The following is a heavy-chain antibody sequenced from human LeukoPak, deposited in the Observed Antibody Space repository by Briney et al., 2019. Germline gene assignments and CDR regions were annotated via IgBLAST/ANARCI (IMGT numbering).Heavy chain of an antibody. CDR3: ARLAPCGYKYGCGSNFDY. V-gene: IGHV4-59*08. Sequence: PSETLSLTCTVSGGSISSYYWSWIRQPPGKGLEYIGYIYYSGSTNYNPSLKSRVTISVDTSKNQFSLNLSSVTAADTAVYYCARLAPCGYKYGCGSNFDYWGQGTLVTVSS. CDR1: GGSISSYY. D-gene: IGHD5-18*01. CDR2: IYYSGST. J-gene: IGHJ4*02.